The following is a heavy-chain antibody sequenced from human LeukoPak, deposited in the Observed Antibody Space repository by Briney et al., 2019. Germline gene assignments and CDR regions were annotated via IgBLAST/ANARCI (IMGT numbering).Heavy chain of an antibody. V-gene: IGHV4-39*01. CDR2: IYYSGST. D-gene: IGHD1-26*01. Sequence: SETLSLTCTVSGGSISSSSYYWGWIRQPPGKGLEWIGSIYYSGSTYYNPSLKSRVTISVDTSKNQFSLKLSSVTAADTAVYYCARQSRIVGATSVAWFDPWGQGTLVTVSS. CDR3: ARQSRIVGATSVAWFDP. CDR1: GGSISSSSYY. J-gene: IGHJ5*02.